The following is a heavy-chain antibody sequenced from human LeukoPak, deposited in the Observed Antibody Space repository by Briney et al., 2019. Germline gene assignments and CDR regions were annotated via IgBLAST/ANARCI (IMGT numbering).Heavy chain of an antibody. V-gene: IGHV3-21*01. J-gene: IGHJ4*02. CDR3: ARANYHNN. Sequence: GGSLRLSCATSGFTFRTYSMTWVRQAPGKGLECVSSIGGGTSYIHYSDSVKGRFTISRDNAKNTVYLQMNSLRDEDTAVYYCARANYHNNWGQGTLVTVSS. CDR1: GFTFRTYS. CDR2: IGGGTSYI. D-gene: IGHD3-9*01.